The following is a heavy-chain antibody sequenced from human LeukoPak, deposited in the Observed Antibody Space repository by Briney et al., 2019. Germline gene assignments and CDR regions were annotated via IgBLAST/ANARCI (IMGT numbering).Heavy chain of an antibody. D-gene: IGHD3-16*01. CDR3: ARDIRGNYFDS. J-gene: IGHJ4*02. Sequence: GGSLRLSCVASGFIFDDSLMHWVRQAPGKGLEWISLISRDGSTPYYTDSVKGRFTISRDNSKNSLFLQMNSLTPEDTAVYYCARDIRGNYFDSWGQGTLVTVSS. V-gene: IGHV3-43*01. CDR2: ISRDGSTP. CDR1: GFIFDDSL.